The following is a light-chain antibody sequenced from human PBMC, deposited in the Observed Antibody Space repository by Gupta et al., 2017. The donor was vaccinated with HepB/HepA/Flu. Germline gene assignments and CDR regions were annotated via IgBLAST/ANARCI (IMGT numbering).Light chain of an antibody. V-gene: IGKV1-39*01. Sequence: DIQMTQSPSSLSASVGDRVTITCRPSQSISIYLNWYQQKVGKAPKLLMFGGSDLQSGVPSRFSGSRSGTDFTLTISSLQPEDVATYYWQQTYSAPTTFGQGTKLEIK. CDR3: QQTYSAPTT. CDR2: GGS. J-gene: IGKJ2*01. CDR1: QSISIY.